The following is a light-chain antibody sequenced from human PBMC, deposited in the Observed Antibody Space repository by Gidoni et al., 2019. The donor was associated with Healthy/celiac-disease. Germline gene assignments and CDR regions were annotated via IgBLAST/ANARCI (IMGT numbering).Light chain of an antibody. J-gene: IGKJ3*01. Sequence: DIQITQSPSSLSASVGDRVTITCRARQSISSWLAWYQQKPGKAPQLLIYDASSLESGVPSRFSGSGSGTEFTLTISSLQPDDFATYYCQQYNSYLFTFGPGTKVDIK. CDR1: QSISSW. CDR3: QQYNSYLFT. CDR2: DAS. V-gene: IGKV1-5*01.